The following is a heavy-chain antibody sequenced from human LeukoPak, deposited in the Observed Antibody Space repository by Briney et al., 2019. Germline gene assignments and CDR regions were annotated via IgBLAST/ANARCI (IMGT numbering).Heavy chain of an antibody. J-gene: IGHJ6*02. D-gene: IGHD4-17*01. CDR3: ATGPGYGDYSHRYYGMDV. CDR1: GYTFTSYG. Sequence: GASVTVSFKSSGYTFTSYGISWVRQAPGQGLEWMGWISAYNGNTNYAQKLQGRVTMTTDTSTSTAYMELRSLRSDDTAVYYCATGPGYGDYSHRYYGMDVWGQGTTVTVSS. CDR2: ISAYNGNT. V-gene: IGHV1-18*01.